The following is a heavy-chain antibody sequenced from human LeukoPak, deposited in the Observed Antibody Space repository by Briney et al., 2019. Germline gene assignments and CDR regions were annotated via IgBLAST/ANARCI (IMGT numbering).Heavy chain of an antibody. V-gene: IGHV4-59*01. CDR1: GGSISSYY. CDR2: IYYSGST. Sequence: NPSETLSLTCTVSGGSISSYYWSWIRQPPGKGLEWTGYIYYSGSTNYNPSLKSRVTISVDTSKNQFSLKLSSVTAADTAVYYCVGGDYSQLDYWGQGTLVTVSS. J-gene: IGHJ4*02. D-gene: IGHD4-11*01. CDR3: VGGDYSQLDY.